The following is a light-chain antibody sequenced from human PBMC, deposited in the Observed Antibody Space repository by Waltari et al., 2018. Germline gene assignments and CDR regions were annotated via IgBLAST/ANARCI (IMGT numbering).Light chain of an antibody. CDR3: ASWDDSHYV. J-gene: IGLJ1*01. CDR2: RNN. Sequence: QSVLTQPPSASGTPGQRVSISCSGSNSNLGSNYLYWYQQLPGMAPKLLIYRNNQRPSGAPDRFSGSKYGTSASLAISGLRSEDEAVYYCASWDDSHYVFGPGTKVTVL. CDR1: NSNLGSNY. V-gene: IGLV1-47*01.